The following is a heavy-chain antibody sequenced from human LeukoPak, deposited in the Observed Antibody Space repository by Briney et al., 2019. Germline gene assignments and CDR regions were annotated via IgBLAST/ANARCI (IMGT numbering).Heavy chain of an antibody. J-gene: IGHJ5*02. V-gene: IGHV1-8*01. D-gene: IGHD3-16*01. CDR2: MNPNSGNT. Sequence: ASVKVSCKASGYTFTSYDINWVRQATGQGLEWVGWMNPNSGNTDYAQKFQGRVTMTRNTSISTAYMELGSLRSEDTAVYYCARGPSYVVTFGGVINWFDPWGQGTLVTVSS. CDR3: ARGPSYVVTFGGVINWFDP. CDR1: GYTFTSYD.